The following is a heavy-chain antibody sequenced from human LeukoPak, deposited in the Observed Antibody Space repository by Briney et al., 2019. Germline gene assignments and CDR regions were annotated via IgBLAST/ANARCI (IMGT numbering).Heavy chain of an antibody. Sequence: SETLSLTCTVSGASISNYYWNWLRQPRGKGLEGIGFIYYSQSTNYNPSLRSRVTISVDTSKNQFSLKLSSVTAADTAVYYCARAGMGIAVSQVYWYFDLWGRGTLVTVSS. CDR3: ARAGMGIAVSQVYWYFDL. J-gene: IGHJ2*01. D-gene: IGHD6-19*01. CDR1: GASISNYY. CDR2: IYYSQST. V-gene: IGHV4-59*01.